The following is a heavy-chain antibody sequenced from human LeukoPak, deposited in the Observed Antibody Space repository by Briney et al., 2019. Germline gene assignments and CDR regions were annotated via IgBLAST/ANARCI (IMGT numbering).Heavy chain of an antibody. CDR1: GYTFTGYN. CDR2: INPNSGDT. D-gene: IGHD1-26*01. Sequence: GASVKASCTASGYTFTGYNMHWVRQAPGQGLEWMGRINPNSGDTNYEHKFQGRVTLTRHTSISTAYMELRRLRSDDTAVYYCAGANSGSYYDYWDQGTLVPVSS. J-gene: IGHJ4*02. V-gene: IGHV1-2*06. CDR3: AGANSGSYYDY.